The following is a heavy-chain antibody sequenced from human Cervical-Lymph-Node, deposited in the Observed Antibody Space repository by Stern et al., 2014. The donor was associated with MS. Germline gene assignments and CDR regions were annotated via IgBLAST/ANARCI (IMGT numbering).Heavy chain of an antibody. CDR3: ARGQPYYSDSSGYKGGERSFDY. CDR2: IYYNGNT. D-gene: IGHD3-22*01. V-gene: IGHV4-59*01. Sequence: QVQLQESYPGLVRPSETLSLTCTVAGDSISTYYWNWIRQSPGKGLEWIGYIYYNGNTKYNPSLKSRLTISVDTPKNQFSLNLNSVTAADTAIYYCARGQPYYSDSSGYKGGERSFDYWGQGTLVTVSS. J-gene: IGHJ4*02. CDR1: GDSISTYY.